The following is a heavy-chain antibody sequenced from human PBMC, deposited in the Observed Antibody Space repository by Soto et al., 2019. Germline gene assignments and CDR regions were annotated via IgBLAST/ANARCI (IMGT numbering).Heavy chain of an antibody. CDR3: AISLGYCSSTSCYTSHYYYYCMDV. CDR2: ISAYNGNT. Sequence: GASVKISCKASGYTFTSYGISWVRQAPGQGLEWMGWISAYNGNTNYAQNLQGRVTMTTDTSTSTAYMELRSLRSDDTAEYYCAISLGYCSSTSCYTSHYYYYCMDVRREVPTVTVCS. J-gene: IGHJ6*02. D-gene: IGHD2-2*02. V-gene: IGHV1-18*04. CDR1: GYTFTSYG.